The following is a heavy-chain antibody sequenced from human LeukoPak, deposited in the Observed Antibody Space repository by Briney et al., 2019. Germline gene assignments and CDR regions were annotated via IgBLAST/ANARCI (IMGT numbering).Heavy chain of an antibody. CDR2: IKQDGSEK. V-gene: IGHV3-7*03. J-gene: IGHJ3*02. CDR3: AKDMSGRYYAFDI. Sequence: GGSLRLSCAASGFTFSSFWMSWVRQAPGKGLEWVANIKQDGSEKYYVDSVKGRFTISRDNSKNTLYLQMNSLRAEDTAVYYCAKDMSGRYYAFDIWGQGTMVTVSS. D-gene: IGHD1-26*01. CDR1: GFTFSSFW.